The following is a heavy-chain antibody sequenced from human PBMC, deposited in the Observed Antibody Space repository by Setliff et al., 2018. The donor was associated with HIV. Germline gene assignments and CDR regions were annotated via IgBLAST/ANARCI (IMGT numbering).Heavy chain of an antibody. CDR1: GYTFTSYG. D-gene: IGHD2-15*01. CDR2: ISAYNGNT. CDR3: ARGYCGGGICYSPNWLDP. V-gene: IGHV1-18*01. J-gene: IGHJ5*02. Sequence: ASVKVSCKASGYTFTSYGISWVRQASGQGLEWMGWISAYNGNTDYAQKFRDRVTLTTDTSTSTAYMELRSLTSDDTAVYYCARGYCGGGICYSPNWLDPWGQGTLVTVSS.